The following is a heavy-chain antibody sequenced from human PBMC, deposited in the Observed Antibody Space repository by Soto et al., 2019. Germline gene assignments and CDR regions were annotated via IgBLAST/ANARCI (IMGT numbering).Heavy chain of an antibody. CDR1: GYSFTSYW. Sequence: LGESLKISCKGSGYSFTSYWICSVHQMTGKGLEWMGRIDPSDSYTNYSPSFQGHVTISADKSISTAYLQWSSLKASDTAMYYCARRPFSSSGYYSNFEYWGQGTLVTGSP. V-gene: IGHV5-10-1*01. CDR2: IDPSDSYT. J-gene: IGHJ4*02. CDR3: ARRPFSSSGYYSNFEY. D-gene: IGHD3-22*01.